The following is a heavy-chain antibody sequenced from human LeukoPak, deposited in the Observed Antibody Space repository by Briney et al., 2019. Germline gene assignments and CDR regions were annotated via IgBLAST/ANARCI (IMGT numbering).Heavy chain of an antibody. CDR2: IYSGGST. D-gene: IGHD5-12*01. CDR1: GFTVSSNY. J-gene: IGHJ4*02. Sequence: GGSLRLSCAASGFTVSSNYMSWVRQAPGKGLEWVSVIYSGGSTYYADSVKGRFTISRDNSKNTLYLQMNSLRAEDTAVYYCARDSGYEALDYWGQGTLVTVSS. V-gene: IGHV3-53*01. CDR3: ARDSGYEALDY.